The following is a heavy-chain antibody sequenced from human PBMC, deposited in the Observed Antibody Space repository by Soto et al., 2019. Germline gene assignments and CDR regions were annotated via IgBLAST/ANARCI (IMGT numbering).Heavy chain of an antibody. V-gene: IGHV1-2*04. CDR1: GYTFTGYY. D-gene: IGHD3-16*02. CDR2: INPNSGGT. CDR3: ERFNSQYDYIWGSYLFAFDI. J-gene: IGHJ3*02. Sequence: ASVKVSCKASGYTFTGYYMHWVRQAPGQGLEWLGWINPNSGGTNYAQKFQGWVTMTRDTSISTAYMELSRLRSDDTAVYYCERFNSQYDYIWGSYLFAFDIWGQGTMVTVSS.